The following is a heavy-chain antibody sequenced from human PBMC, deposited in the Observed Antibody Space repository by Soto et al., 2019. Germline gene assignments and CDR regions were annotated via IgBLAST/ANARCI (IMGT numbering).Heavy chain of an antibody. Sequence: ASVKVSCKASGYTFTSYDINWVRQATGQGLEGMGWMNPNRGNTGYAQKFQGRVTMTRNTSISTAYMELSSPRSEDTAVYYCARGRLDYGDYEGDYYYMDVRAKGTTVTVSS. CDR2: MNPNRGNT. D-gene: IGHD4-17*01. J-gene: IGHJ6*03. V-gene: IGHV1-8*01. CDR3: ARGRLDYGDYEGDYYYMDV. CDR1: GYTFTSYD.